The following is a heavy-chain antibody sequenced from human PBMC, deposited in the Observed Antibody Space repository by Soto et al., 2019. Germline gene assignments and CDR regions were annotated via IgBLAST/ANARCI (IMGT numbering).Heavy chain of an antibody. V-gene: IGHV4-31*03. J-gene: IGHJ5*02. CDR1: GGSISSGGYY. Sequence: SETLSLTCSVSGGSISSGGYYWSWIRQHPGKGLEWIGYIYDSGSTYYNPSLKSRVTISVDTSKNQFSLKLSSVAAADTAVYYCARGDSSSWYWFDPWVQGTLVTVS. CDR3: ARGDSSSWYWFDP. CDR2: IYDSGST. D-gene: IGHD6-13*01.